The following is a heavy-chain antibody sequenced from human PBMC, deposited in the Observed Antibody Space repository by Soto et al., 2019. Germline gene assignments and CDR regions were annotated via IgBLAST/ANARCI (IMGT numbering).Heavy chain of an antibody. D-gene: IGHD6-13*01. J-gene: IGHJ4*02. Sequence: SETLSLTCTVSGGSMRNYFWTWIRQAPGEGLEWIGYIHYSGTTSFFPSYNPSLRSRVTISEDTSKNQFSLKLLSVTTADTAVYFCAAGEASSRNLAPYYLDFWGQGTLVTVSS. V-gene: IGHV4-59*01. CDR1: GGSMRNYF. CDR3: AAGEASSRNLAPYYLDF. CDR2: IHYSGTT.